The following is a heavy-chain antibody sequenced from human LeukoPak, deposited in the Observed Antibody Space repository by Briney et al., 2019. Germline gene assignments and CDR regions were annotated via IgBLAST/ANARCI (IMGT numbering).Heavy chain of an antibody. CDR3: ARRSYCGGDCYSDY. CDR1: GYSFTSYW. D-gene: IGHD2-21*01. J-gene: IGHJ4*02. V-gene: IGHV5-51*01. Sequence: GESLKISCKGSGYSFTSYWIGWVRQMPGKGLEWMGIIYPGDSDTRYSPSFQGQVTISADKSINTAYLHWSSLKASDTAMYYCARRSYCGGDCYSDYWGQGTLVIVSS. CDR2: IYPGDSDT.